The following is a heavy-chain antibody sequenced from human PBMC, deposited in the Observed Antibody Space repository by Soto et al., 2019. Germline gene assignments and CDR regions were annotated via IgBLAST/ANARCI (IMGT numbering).Heavy chain of an antibody. CDR3: ARGVDNGVDV. J-gene: IGHJ6*02. V-gene: IGHV1-8*01. CDR2: MSPKSGAT. CDR1: GYTFTSYD. Sequence: QVQLVQSGAEVTKPGASVKVSCKASGYTFTSYDINWVRQATGQGLEWMGWMSPKSGATGYAQKFQGRVTMTRDTSISTVYMELSNLRSEDTAIYYCARGVDNGVDVWGQGSPVTVSS. D-gene: IGHD2-8*01.